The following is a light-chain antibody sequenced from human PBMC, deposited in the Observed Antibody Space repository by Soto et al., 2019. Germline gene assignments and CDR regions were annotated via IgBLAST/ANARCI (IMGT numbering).Light chain of an antibody. V-gene: IGLV1-40*01. J-gene: IGLJ1*01. Sequence: QSVLTQPPSVSGAPGQRVTISCTGSSSNIGAGYDVHWYQQLPGTAPKLLIYGNSNRPSGVPDRFSGSKSGTSASLAITGLQAEDEADYYCQSYDSSLSGYVFGPGTKRTVL. CDR2: GNS. CDR3: QSYDSSLSGYV. CDR1: SSNIGAGYD.